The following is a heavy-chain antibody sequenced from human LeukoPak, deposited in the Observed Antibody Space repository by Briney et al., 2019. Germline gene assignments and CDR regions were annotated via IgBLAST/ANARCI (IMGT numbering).Heavy chain of an antibody. CDR3: AKDTGSGWYEYFDY. CDR1: GFTFDDYA. J-gene: IGHJ4*02. Sequence: GRSLRPSCAASGFTFDDYAMHWVRQAPGKGLEWVSGISWNSGGIGYADSVKGRFTISRDNAKNSLYLQMNSLRAEDTALYYCAKDTGSGWYEYFDYWGQGTLVTVSS. D-gene: IGHD6-19*01. CDR2: ISWNSGGI. V-gene: IGHV3-9*01.